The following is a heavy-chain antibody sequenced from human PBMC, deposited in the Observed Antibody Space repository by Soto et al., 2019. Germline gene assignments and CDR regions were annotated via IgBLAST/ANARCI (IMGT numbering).Heavy chain of an antibody. CDR2: IYSGGST. J-gene: IGHJ4*02. CDR3: ARSPWGEPFDY. Sequence: EVQLVESGGGLIQPEGSLRLSCTASGFIVSSNYMSWVRQAPGKGLEWVSVIYSGGSTYYGDSVKGRFTISRDNSKNTLYLQMNNLGAEDTAVYHCARSPWGEPFDYWRQGPLVTVSS. D-gene: IGHD7-27*01. V-gene: IGHV3-53*01. CDR1: GFIVSSNY.